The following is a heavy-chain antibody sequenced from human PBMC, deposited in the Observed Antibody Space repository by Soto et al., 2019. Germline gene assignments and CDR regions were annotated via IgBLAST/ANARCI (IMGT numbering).Heavy chain of an antibody. CDR1: GCSVSSGSYY. CDR2: IYYSGST. Sequence: PSETLSLTCTFSGCSVSSGSYYLSWIRQPPGKGLEWIGYIYYSGSTNYNPSLKSRVTISVDTSKNQFSLKLSSVTAADTAVYYCAREDPAGSSGWYVYWGQGTLVTVSS. J-gene: IGHJ4*02. V-gene: IGHV4-61*01. CDR3: AREDPAGSSGWYVY. D-gene: IGHD6-19*01.